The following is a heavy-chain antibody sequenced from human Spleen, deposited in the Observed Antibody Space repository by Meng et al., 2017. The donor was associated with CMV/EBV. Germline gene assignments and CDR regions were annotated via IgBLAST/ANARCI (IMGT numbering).Heavy chain of an antibody. Sequence: GYYWSWIRQPPGKGLEWIGEINHSGSTNYNPSLKSRVTISVDTSKNQFSLKLSSVTAADTAVYYCARGLSWGTIFGVVTILRRWFDPWGQGTLVTVSS. J-gene: IGHJ5*02. CDR2: INHSGST. D-gene: IGHD3-3*01. V-gene: IGHV4-34*01. CDR3: ARGLSWGTIFGVVTILRRWFDP. CDR1: GYY.